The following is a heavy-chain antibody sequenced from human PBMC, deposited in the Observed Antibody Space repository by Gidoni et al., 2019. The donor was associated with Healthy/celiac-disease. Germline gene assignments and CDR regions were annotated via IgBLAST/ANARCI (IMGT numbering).Heavy chain of an antibody. CDR1: GGTFSSYA. J-gene: IGHJ5*02. Sequence: QVQLVQSGAEMKKPGSSVKVSCKSSGGTFSSYAISWVRQAPGQGLEWMGRIIPILGIANYAQKFQGRVTITADKSTSTAYMELSSLRSEDTAVYYCARDPRSGYFPSNWFDPWGQGTLVTVSS. CDR2: IIPILGIA. D-gene: IGHD3-22*01. V-gene: IGHV1-69*04. CDR3: ARDPRSGYFPSNWFDP.